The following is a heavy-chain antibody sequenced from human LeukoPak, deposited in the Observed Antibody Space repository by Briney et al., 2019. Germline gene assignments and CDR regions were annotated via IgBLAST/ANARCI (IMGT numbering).Heavy chain of an antibody. J-gene: IGHJ4*02. CDR2: SNPNSGGT. Sequence: ASVKLSRKASVYTFTSYDINWVRQATGQGLEGMGWSNPNSGGTNNAQKFQGRVTMTSDTSISTAYMELSRLRSDDTAVYYCARGSLRWEPPGLDFDYWGQGTLVTVPS. V-gene: IGHV1-2*02. D-gene: IGHD1-26*01. CDR1: VYTFTSYD. CDR3: ARGSLRWEPPGLDFDY.